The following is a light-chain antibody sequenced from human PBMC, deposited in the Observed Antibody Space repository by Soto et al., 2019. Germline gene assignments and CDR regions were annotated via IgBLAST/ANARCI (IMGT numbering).Light chain of an antibody. V-gene: IGLV3-21*04. CDR1: NIGSKS. J-gene: IGLJ2*01. Sequence: SYELTQPPSVSVAPGKTARITCGGNNIGSKSVHWYQQKPGQAPVLVIYYDSDRLSGIPERFSGSNSGNTATLTISRVEAGDEADYYCQVWDSSSDHPHVVFGGGTKLTVL. CDR3: QVWDSSSDHPHVV. CDR2: YDS.